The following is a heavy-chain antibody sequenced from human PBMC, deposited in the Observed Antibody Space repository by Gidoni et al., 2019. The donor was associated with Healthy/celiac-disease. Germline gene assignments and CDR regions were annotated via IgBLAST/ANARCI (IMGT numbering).Heavy chain of an antibody. V-gene: IGHV4-39*01. D-gene: IGHD2-15*01. Sequence: QLQLQESGPGLVKPSETLSLTCPVSGGSISSSSYYWGWIRQPPGKGLEWIGSIYYSGSTYYNPSLKSRVTISVDTSKNQFSLKLSSVTAADTAVYYCVVVVAAHDMDVWGKGTTVTVSS. CDR3: VVVVAAHDMDV. CDR1: GGSISSSSYY. CDR2: IYYSGST. J-gene: IGHJ6*03.